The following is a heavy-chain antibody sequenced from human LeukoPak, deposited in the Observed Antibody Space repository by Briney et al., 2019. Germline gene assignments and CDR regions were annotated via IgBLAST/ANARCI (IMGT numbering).Heavy chain of an antibody. J-gene: IGHJ5*02. D-gene: IGHD6-13*01. V-gene: IGHV4-38-2*02. CDR3: ARDGYSSSWPSQGNWFDP. CDR1: GFTFSDYY. Sequence: LRLSCPTSGFTFSDYYMSWIGQPPGTGLECIGSIYYSGSTYYNPSLKSRVTISVDTSKNQFSLKLSSVTAADTAVYYCARDGYSSSWPSQGNWFDPWGQGTLVTVSS. CDR2: IYYSGST.